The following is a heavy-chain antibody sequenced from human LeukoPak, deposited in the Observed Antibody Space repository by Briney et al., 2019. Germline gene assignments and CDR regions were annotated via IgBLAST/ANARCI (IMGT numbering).Heavy chain of an antibody. CDR1: GYTFTSYD. CDR3: ARVRYSSSPWYFDL. CDR2: MNPNSGNT. J-gene: IGHJ2*01. V-gene: IGHV1-8*03. D-gene: IGHD6-13*01. Sequence: ASVKVSCKASGYTFTSYDINWVRQATGQGLEWMGWMNPNSGNTGYAQKFQGRVTITRNTSISTAYMELSSLRSEDTAVYYCARVRYSSSPWYFDLWGRGTLVTVSS.